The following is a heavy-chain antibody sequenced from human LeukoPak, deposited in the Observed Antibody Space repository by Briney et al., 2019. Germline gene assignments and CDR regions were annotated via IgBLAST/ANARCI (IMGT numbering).Heavy chain of an antibody. CDR3: ARVKDSNSYYFDY. Sequence: SETLSLTCAVYGGSFSGYYWSWTRQPPGKGLEWIGEINHSGSTNYNPSLKSRVTISVDTSKNQFSLKLSSVTAADTAVYYCARVKDSNSYYFDYWGQGTLVTVSS. CDR2: INHSGST. D-gene: IGHD6-6*01. CDR1: GGSFSGYY. V-gene: IGHV4-34*01. J-gene: IGHJ4*02.